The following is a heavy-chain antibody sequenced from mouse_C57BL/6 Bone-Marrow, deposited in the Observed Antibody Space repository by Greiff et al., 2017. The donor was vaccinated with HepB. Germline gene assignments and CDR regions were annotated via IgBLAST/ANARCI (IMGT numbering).Heavy chain of an antibody. V-gene: IGHV14-4*01. Sequence: EVKLQQSGAELVRPGASVKLSCTASGFNIKDDYMHWVKQRPERGLEWIGWIDPENGDTEYASKFQGKATITADTSSNTAYLQLSSLTSEDTAVYYCTTAMVTTRDYWGQGTTLTVSP. CDR2: IDPENGDT. D-gene: IGHD2-2*01. CDR3: TTAMVTTRDY. J-gene: IGHJ2*01. CDR1: GFNIKDDY.